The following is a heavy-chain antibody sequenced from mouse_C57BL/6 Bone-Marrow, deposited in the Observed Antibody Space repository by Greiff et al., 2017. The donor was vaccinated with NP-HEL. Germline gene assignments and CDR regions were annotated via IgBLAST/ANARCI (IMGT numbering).Heavy chain of an antibody. CDR2: IDPSDSYT. V-gene: IGHV1-50*01. J-gene: IGHJ4*01. CDR3: ARKLTMDY. Sequence: VQLQQSGAELVKPGASVKLSCKASGYTFTSYWMQWVKQRPGQGLEWIGEIDPSDSYTNYNQKFKGKATLTVDTSSSTAYMQLSSLTSEDSAVYYCARKLTMDYWGQGTSVTVSS. CDR1: GYTFTSYW.